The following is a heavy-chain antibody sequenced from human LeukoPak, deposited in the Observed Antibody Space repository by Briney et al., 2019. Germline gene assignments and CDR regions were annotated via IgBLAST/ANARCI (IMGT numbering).Heavy chain of an antibody. Sequence: GGSLRLSCAASGFSFSTYGMHWVRQAPGKGLEWLALIWHDGSKKYYADSVKGRFTISRDNSKSTLFLQMNSLRPEDTAVYFCARDLISGSHYWGQGTLVTVSS. V-gene: IGHV3-30*02. CDR3: ARDLISGSHY. CDR2: IWHDGSKK. D-gene: IGHD1-26*01. CDR1: GFSFSTYG. J-gene: IGHJ4*02.